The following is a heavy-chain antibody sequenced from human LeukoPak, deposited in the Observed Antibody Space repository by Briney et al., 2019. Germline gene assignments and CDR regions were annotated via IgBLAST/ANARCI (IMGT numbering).Heavy chain of an antibody. V-gene: IGHV4-34*01. CDR1: GGSFSGYY. D-gene: IGHD3-22*01. Sequence: SETLSLTCAVYGGSFSGYYWSWIRQPPGKGLEWIGEINHSGSTNYNPSLKSRVTISVDTSKNQFSLKLSSVTAADTAVYYCAREEMAYDSSGYSNWFYPWGQGTLVTVSS. CDR2: INHSGST. CDR3: AREEMAYDSSGYSNWFYP. J-gene: IGHJ5*02.